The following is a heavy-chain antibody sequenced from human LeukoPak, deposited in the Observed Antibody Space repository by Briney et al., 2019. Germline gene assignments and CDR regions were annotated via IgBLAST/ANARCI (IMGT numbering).Heavy chain of an antibody. V-gene: IGHV4-59*01. D-gene: IGHD6-13*01. CDR3: ARSYSSSSYFDY. Sequence: SETLSLTCTVSGGSISSYYWSWIRQPPGKGLEWIRYIYYSGSTNYNPSLKSRVTISGDTSKNQFSLKLSSVTAADTAVYYCARSYSSSSYFDYWGQGTLVTVSS. CDR1: GGSISSYY. CDR2: IYYSGST. J-gene: IGHJ4*02.